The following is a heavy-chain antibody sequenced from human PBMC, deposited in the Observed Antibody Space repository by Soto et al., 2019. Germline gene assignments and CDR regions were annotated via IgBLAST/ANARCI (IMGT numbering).Heavy chain of an antibody. D-gene: IGHD3-3*01. V-gene: IGHV3-49*03. CDR1: GFTFGDYA. CDR2: IRSKAYGGTT. J-gene: IGHJ4*02. CDR3: TRDYYDFWSGYLFLFRPDY. Sequence: GGSLRLSCTASGFTFGDYAMSWFRQAPGKGLEWVGFIRSKAYGGTTEYAASVKGRFTISRDDSKSIAYLQMNSLKTEDTAVYYCTRDYYDFWSGYLFLFRPDYWGQGTLVTVSS.